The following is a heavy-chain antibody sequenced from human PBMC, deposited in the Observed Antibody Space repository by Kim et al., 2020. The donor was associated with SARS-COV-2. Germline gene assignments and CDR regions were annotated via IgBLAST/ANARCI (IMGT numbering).Heavy chain of an antibody. CDR1: GFTLSNHW. CDR3: ARGSGWVFDY. J-gene: IGHJ4*02. V-gene: IGHV3-7*05. D-gene: IGHD6-19*01. Sequence: GGSLRLSCAVSGFTLSNHWMSWFRQAPGKGPEWVANIKQDGSERYYVDSVRGRFTISRDNSKNSLYLQMIGLRAEDTAVYYCARGSGWVFDYWGQGTLVTVSS. CDR2: IKQDGSER.